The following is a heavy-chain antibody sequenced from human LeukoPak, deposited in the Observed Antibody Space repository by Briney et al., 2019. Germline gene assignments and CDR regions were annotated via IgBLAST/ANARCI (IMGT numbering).Heavy chain of an antibody. V-gene: IGHV1-8*01. CDR2: MNPKSANT. Sequence: ASVKVSCKASGYSFSSYDIHWVRQAAGQGLEWMGWMNPKSANTGYAQKFRGRVTMTRNTSITTAYMELRSLRSDDTAVYYCATVVVPAYNWFDPWGQGTLVTVSS. CDR3: ATVVVPAYNWFDP. D-gene: IGHD2-2*01. J-gene: IGHJ5*02. CDR1: GYSFSSYD.